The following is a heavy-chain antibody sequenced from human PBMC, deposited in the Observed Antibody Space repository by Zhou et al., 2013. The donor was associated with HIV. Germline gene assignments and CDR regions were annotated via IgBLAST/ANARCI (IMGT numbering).Heavy chain of an antibody. CDR3: ARALSTRWGGGGYYYMDV. V-gene: IGHV1-69-2*01. D-gene: IGHD6-19*01. J-gene: IGHJ6*03. CDR2: VDPEDDET. CDR1: GYTFTDYY. Sequence: EVQLVQSGTEVKKPGATVKISCTVSGYTFTDYYMHWVRQVPGKGLEWMGLVDPEDDETKYAETFQGRVTVTTDTSTSTAYMELRNLRSDDTAVYYCARALSTRWGGGGYYYMDVWGKGTTVTVSS.